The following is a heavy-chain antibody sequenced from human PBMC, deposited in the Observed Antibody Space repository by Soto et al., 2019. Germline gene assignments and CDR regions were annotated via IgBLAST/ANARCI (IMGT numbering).Heavy chain of an antibody. CDR1: GFTFGDYA. J-gene: IGHJ4*02. Sequence: EVQLVESGGGLVQPGGSLRLSCAASGFTFGDYAMQWVRQAPGKGLEWVSAISWNSGSIDYADSVKGRFTISRDNAKNSLYLQMNSLRAEDTALYYCAKSHTTSGWYVTTDYWGQGTRVTVSS. D-gene: IGHD6-19*01. V-gene: IGHV3-9*01. CDR2: ISWNSGSI. CDR3: AKSHTTSGWYVTTDY.